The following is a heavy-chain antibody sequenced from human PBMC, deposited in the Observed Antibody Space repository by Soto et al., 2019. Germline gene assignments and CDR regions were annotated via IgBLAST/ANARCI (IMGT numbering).Heavy chain of an antibody. V-gene: IGHV4-34*01. D-gene: IGHD2-21*02. CDR1: GGSLGGNY. CDR2: THHSGST. CDR3: ARTTAAIHLNY. Sequence: SGTLPLTCAVYGGSLGGNYWGWIRQPPGKGLEWIGETHHSGSTAYNPSLKSRVTISVDTSRNQFSLKLNSVTAADTAVYYCARTTAAIHLNYWSQGTLVTVSS. J-gene: IGHJ4*02.